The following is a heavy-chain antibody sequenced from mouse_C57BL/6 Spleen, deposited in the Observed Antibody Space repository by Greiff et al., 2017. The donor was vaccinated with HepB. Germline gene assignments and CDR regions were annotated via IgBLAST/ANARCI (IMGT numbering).Heavy chain of an antibody. J-gene: IGHJ1*03. CDR1: GYTFTSYW. Sequence: QAQLQQPGAELVKPGASVKMSCKASGYTFTSYWITWVKQRPGQGLEWIGDIYPGSGSTNYNEKFKSKATLTVDTSSSTAYMQLSSLTSEDSAVYYCARDDYYGSSYGYFDVWGTGTTVTVSS. D-gene: IGHD1-1*01. V-gene: IGHV1-55*01. CDR2: IYPGSGST. CDR3: ARDDYYGSSYGYFDV.